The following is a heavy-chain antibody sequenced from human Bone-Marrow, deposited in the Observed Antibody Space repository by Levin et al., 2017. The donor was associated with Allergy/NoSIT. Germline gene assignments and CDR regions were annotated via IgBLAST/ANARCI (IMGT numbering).Heavy chain of an antibody. D-gene: IGHD2-2*01. V-gene: IGHV3-15*01. J-gene: IGHJ4*02. CDR3: STDGEPAAPRLSPFDY. CDR1: GFTFSNAW. CDR2: IKSKTDGGTT. Sequence: GGSLRLSCAASGFTFSNAWMSWVRQAPGKGLEWVGRIKSKTDGGTTDYAAPVKGRFTISRDDSKNTLYLQMNSLKTEDTAVYYCSTDGEPAAPRLSPFDYWGQGTLVTVSS.